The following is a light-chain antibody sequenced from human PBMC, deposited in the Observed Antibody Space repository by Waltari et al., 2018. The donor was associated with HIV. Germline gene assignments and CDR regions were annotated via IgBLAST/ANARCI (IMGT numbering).Light chain of an antibody. CDR3: ASWDDSLNGPV. CDR2: GKN. CDR1: TSNIGRNT. J-gene: IGLJ2*01. V-gene: IGLV1-44*01. Sequence: QSVLTQPPSASGTPEQRVTISCSGTTSNIGRNTVSWFQQFPGTAPKVLIYGKNQRHSGVPDRFSGSKAGTSASLAISGLQSEDEADYYCASWDDSLNGPVFGGGTKLTVV.